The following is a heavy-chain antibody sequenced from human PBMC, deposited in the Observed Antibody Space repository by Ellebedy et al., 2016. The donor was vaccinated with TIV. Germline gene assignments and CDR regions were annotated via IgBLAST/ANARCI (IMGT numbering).Heavy chain of an antibody. CDR1: GFTFSSYW. CDR3: ARAYSSSEG. CDR2: IKQDGSEK. J-gene: IGHJ4*02. D-gene: IGHD6-6*01. Sequence: GESLKISXAASGFTFSSYWMSWVRQAPGKGLEWVANIKQDGSEKYYVDSVKGRFTISRDNAKNSLYLQMNSLRAEDTAVYYCARAYSSSEGWGQGTLVTVSS. V-gene: IGHV3-7*01.